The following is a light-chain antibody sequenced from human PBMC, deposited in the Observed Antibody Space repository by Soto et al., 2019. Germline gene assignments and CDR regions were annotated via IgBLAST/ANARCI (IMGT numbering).Light chain of an antibody. CDR1: RNLLHIDGYNY. CDR3: MQAVYTRT. J-gene: IGKJ1*01. V-gene: IGKV2-28*01. CDR2: LGS. Sequence: DIVMTQSPLSLPVTPGEPASISCRSSRNLLHIDGYNYLDWYLQKPGQSPQLLIYLGSYRASGVPDRFSGSGSGTDFTLRISGVEAEDVGVYYCMQAVYTRTFGPGTKVDIK.